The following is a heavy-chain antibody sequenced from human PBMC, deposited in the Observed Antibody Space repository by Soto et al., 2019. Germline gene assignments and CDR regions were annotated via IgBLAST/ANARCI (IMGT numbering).Heavy chain of an antibody. Sequence: QVQLQESGPGLVEPSQTLSLTCTVSGGSISGEGYYWSWIRQYSGRGLEWIGYIHYSGSTYYNPSLKSRVTISVDTSKTQFFLKLNSMTAADTAVYYCARAWTAEAGWANWFDRCGQGTLVIVSS. V-gene: IGHV4-31*03. CDR1: GGSISGEGYY. D-gene: IGHD6-13*01. CDR2: IHYSGST. J-gene: IGHJ5*02. CDR3: ARAWTAEAGWANWFDR.